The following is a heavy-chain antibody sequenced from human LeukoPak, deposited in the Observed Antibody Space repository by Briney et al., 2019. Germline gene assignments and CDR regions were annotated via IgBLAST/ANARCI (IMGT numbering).Heavy chain of an antibody. CDR3: ARRQYSSGSFDF. V-gene: IGHV3-53*01. CDR2: IYSDGNT. D-gene: IGHD6-19*01. J-gene: IGHJ4*03. Sequence: GGALRLSCTASAITDSSNYITWLRQAPGKGLEWVSLIYSDGNTYYADSVKGRFTISRDNSKNTLHLQMNSLRAEDTAVYYCARRQYSSGSFDFWGQGTLVTVSS. CDR1: AITDSSNY.